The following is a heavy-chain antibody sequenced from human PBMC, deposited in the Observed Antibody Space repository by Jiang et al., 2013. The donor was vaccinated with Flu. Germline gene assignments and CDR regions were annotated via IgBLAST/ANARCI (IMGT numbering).Heavy chain of an antibody. CDR2: IYYSGST. J-gene: IGHJ6*02. CDR3: ARWIAAQNYGMDV. V-gene: IGHV4-59*01. D-gene: IGHD6-6*01. Sequence: GLLKPSETLSLTCTVSGGSISSYYWSWIRQPPGKGLEWIGYIYYSGSTNYNPSLKSRVTISVDTSKNQFSLKLSSVTAADTAVYYCARWIAAQNYGMDVWGQGTTVTVSS. CDR1: GGSISSYY.